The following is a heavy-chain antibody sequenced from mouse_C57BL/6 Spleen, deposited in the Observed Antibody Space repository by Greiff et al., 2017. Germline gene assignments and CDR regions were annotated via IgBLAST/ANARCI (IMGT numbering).Heavy chain of an antibody. V-gene: IGHV5-6*01. CDR2: ISSGGSYT. J-gene: IGHJ4*01. Sequence: EVHLVESGGDLVKPGGSLKLSCAASGFTFSSYGMSWVRQTPDKRLEWVATISSGGSYTYYPDSVKGRFTISRDNAKNTLYLQMSSLKSEDTAMDYCARHNYSNLGDYAMDYWGQGTSVTVSS. D-gene: IGHD2-5*01. CDR1: GFTFSSYG. CDR3: ARHNYSNLGDYAMDY.